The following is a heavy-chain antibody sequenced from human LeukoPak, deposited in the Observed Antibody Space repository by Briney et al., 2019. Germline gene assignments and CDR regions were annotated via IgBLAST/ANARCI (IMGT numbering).Heavy chain of an antibody. J-gene: IGHJ4*02. CDR1: GYTFTGYY. CDR3: ARARWELGLDY. D-gene: IGHD1-26*01. Sequence: GASVKVSCKASGYTFTGYYMHWVRQAPGQGLEWMGRINPNSGGTNYAQKFQGRVTMTRNTSISTAYMELSSLRSEDTAVYYCARARWELGLDYRGQGTLVTVSS. CDR2: INPNSGGT. V-gene: IGHV1-2*06.